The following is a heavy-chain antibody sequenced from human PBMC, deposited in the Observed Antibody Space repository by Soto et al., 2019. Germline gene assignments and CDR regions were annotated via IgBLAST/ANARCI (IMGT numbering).Heavy chain of an antibody. CDR3: AREFTARGFDY. J-gene: IGHJ4*02. CDR1: GFTFNTYG. V-gene: IGHV3-33*01. Sequence: PGGSLRLSCAASGFTFNTYGIHWVRQAPGKGLEWVAVIWSDGSNKYYTDSVKGRFTISRDNSKNAVYLQMNTLRAGDTAVYFCAREFTARGFDYWGLGTLVTVSS. D-gene: IGHD3-16*01. CDR2: IWSDGSNK.